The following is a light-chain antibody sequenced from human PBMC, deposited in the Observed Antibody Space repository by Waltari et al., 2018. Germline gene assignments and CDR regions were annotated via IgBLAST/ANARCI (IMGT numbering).Light chain of an antibody. CDR2: GAS. CDR1: QSVSSSY. CDR3: QQYGSAPRT. J-gene: IGKJ1*01. V-gene: IGKV3-20*01. Sequence: EIVLTQSPGTLSLSPGERATLSCRASQSVSSSYLAWYQQKPGQALRLLIYGASSRATGIADRFSGSGSGTDFTLTVSRLEPEDFAVYYWQQYGSAPRTFGQGTKVEIK.